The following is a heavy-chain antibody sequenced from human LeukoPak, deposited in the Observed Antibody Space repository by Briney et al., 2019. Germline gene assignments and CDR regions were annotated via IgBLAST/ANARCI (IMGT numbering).Heavy chain of an antibody. CDR3: ARGGYSSGWYTKNV. CDR2: IYRSGST. V-gene: IGHV4-38-2*01. CDR1: GYSISSGYY. D-gene: IGHD6-13*01. Sequence: SVTLSLTCAVSGYSISSGYYWGWIRQPPGKGLGWIGSIYRSGSTYYNPSLKSRVTISVDTSKNQFSLKLSSVTAADTAVHYCARGGYSSGWYTKNVWGQGTLVTVSS. J-gene: IGHJ4*02.